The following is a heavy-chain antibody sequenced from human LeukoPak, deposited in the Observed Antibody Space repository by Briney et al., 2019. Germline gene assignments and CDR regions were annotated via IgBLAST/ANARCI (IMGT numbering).Heavy chain of an antibody. J-gene: IGHJ4*02. CDR1: GFTFSDYS. V-gene: IGHV3-21*01. CDR2: VNTVSSYI. Sequence: GGSLRLSCAASGFTFSDYSMNWVRQAPGKGLEWVASVNTVSSYIYYADSMRGRFTISRDNAKNSLFLQMNSLRAEDTAVYYCARDRWNYGPPFDYWGQGTLVTVSS. CDR3: ARDRWNYGPPFDY. D-gene: IGHD1-7*01.